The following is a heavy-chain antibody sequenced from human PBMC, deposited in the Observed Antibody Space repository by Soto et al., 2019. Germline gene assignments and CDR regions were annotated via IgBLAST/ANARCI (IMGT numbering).Heavy chain of an antibody. Sequence: QVHLVQSGPEVKKPGASVKVSCKASGYTFTSYAISWVRQAPGQGLEWVGWISAYKGNTNSAKKLQGRVTMTTDTSASTAHMELRSMTSDDTAVYYCARETPATGTPDYWGQGTLVTVSS. CDR1: GYTFTSYA. CDR2: ISAYKGNT. CDR3: ARETPATGTPDY. V-gene: IGHV1-18*04. J-gene: IGHJ4*02. D-gene: IGHD1-1*01.